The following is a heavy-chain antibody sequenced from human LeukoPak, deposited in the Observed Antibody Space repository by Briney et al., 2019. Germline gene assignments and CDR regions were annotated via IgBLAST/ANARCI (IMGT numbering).Heavy chain of an antibody. D-gene: IGHD1-26*01. V-gene: IGHV4-38-2*02. CDR1: GYSISSGYY. CDR3: ARGRSGSYPDY. CDR2: IYHSGST. Sequence: SETLSLTCTVSGYSISSGYYWGWIRQPPGKGLEWIGSIYHSGSTYYKPSLKSRVTISVDTSKNQFSLKLSSVTAADTAVYYCARGRSGSYPDYWGQGTLVTVSS. J-gene: IGHJ4*02.